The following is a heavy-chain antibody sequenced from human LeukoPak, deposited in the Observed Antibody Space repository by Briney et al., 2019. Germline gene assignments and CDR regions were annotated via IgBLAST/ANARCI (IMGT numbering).Heavy chain of an antibody. CDR2: IYSGGNT. V-gene: IGHV3-53*01. Sequence: PGGSLRLSCAASGFTVSSNYMSWVRQAPGKGLEWVSVIYSGGNTYYADSVKGRFTISRDNSKNTLYLQMNSLRAEDMAVYYCARDQDYTFGYGMDVWGKGTTVTVSS. D-gene: IGHD3-16*01. CDR1: GFTVSSNY. CDR3: ARDQDYTFGYGMDV. J-gene: IGHJ6*04.